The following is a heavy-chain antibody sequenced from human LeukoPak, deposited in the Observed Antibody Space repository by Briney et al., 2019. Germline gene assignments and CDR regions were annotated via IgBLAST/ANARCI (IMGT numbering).Heavy chain of an antibody. D-gene: IGHD4-17*01. J-gene: IGHJ2*01. V-gene: IGHV5-51*01. CDR1: GYSFTSYW. CDR3: ARTYGDYDWYFDL. CDR2: IYPGDSDT. Sequence: GESLKISCKSSGYSFTSYWIGWVRQMPGKGLEWVGTIYPGDSDTRDSPSFEGQVTISADKSISTAYLQWSSLKASDTAMYYCARTYGDYDWYFDLWGRGTLVTVSS.